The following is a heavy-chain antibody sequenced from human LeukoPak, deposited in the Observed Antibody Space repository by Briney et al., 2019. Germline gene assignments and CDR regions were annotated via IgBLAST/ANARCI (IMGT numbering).Heavy chain of an antibody. V-gene: IGHV6-1*01. Sequence: SQTLSLTCAISGDSVSSNSVAWNWIRQSPSRGLEWLGRTYYRSKWYNDYAVSVKSRITINPDSSKNQFSLQLSSVTPEDTAVYYCARAYSSSKLFDYWGQGTLVTVSS. CDR1: GDSVSSNSVA. J-gene: IGHJ4*02. D-gene: IGHD6-6*01. CDR3: ARAYSSSKLFDY. CDR2: TYYRSKWYN.